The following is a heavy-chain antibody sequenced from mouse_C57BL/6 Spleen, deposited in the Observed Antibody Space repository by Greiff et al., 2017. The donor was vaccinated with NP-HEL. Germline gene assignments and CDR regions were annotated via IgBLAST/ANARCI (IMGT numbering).Heavy chain of an antibody. CDR1: GFTFSDYY. D-gene: IGHD1-1*01. Sequence: EVKLVESEGGLVQPGSSMKLSCTASGFTFSDYYMAWVRQVPEKGLEWVANINYDGSSTYYLDSLKSRFIISRDNAKNILYLQMSSLKSEDTATYYCARENYGSSSYFDDWGQGTTLTVSS. CDR2: INYDGSST. CDR3: ARENYGSSSYFDD. V-gene: IGHV5-16*01. J-gene: IGHJ2*01.